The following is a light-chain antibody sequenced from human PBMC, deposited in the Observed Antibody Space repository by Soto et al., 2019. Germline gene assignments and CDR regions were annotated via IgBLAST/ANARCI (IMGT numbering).Light chain of an antibody. CDR1: QSVENY. V-gene: IGKV3-11*01. Sequence: ETVLTQSPATLSLSPGERATLSCRASQSVENYLAWYQQRPGQAPRLLIYDTSNRATGIPARFSGSGSGNDFTLHISSLEPEDFAIYYCQQRAHWPPITFGQGTRLEMK. CDR2: DTS. CDR3: QQRAHWPPIT. J-gene: IGKJ5*01.